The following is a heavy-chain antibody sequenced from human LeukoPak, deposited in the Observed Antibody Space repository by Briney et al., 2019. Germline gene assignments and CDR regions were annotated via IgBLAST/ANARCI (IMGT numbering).Heavy chain of an antibody. CDR3: TTAPSYSSSWYERNY. D-gene: IGHD6-13*01. J-gene: IGHJ4*02. CDR2: ISSNGGST. CDR1: GFTFSTYA. Sequence: PGGSLRLSCAASGFTFSTYALSWVRQAPGKGLEWVSAISSNGGSTYYADSVKGRFTISRDNPKNTLYLQMNSLRAEDTALYYCTTAPSYSSSWYERNYWGQGTRVTVSS. V-gene: IGHV3-23*01.